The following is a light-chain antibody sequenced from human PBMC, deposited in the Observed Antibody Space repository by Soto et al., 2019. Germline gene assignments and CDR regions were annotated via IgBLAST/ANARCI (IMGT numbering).Light chain of an antibody. J-gene: IGKJ5*01. CDR2: LGS. Sequence: DLVMTQSPLSLPVTPGEPASISCRSSQSLLHSNGYNYLDWYLQKPGQSPQLLIYLGSNRASGVPDRFSGSGSGTDFTLKISRVEAEDVGVYYCMQALQTPITFGRGTRLEIE. V-gene: IGKV2-28*01. CDR3: MQALQTPIT. CDR1: QSLLHSNGYNY.